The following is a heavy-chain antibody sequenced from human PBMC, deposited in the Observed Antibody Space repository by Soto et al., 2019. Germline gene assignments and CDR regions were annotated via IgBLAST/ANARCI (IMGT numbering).Heavy chain of an antibody. J-gene: IGHJ6*02. CDR3: AKGATVTTHYQYYGMDV. CDR2: VNWGGDTT. V-gene: IGHV3-43D*04. Sequence: PGGSLRLSCAASGFTFDDFAMCWVRQVPGKGLEWISLVNWGGDTTFYAESVKGRLIISRDNSKNSVYLQMNSLRSEGSAVYYCAKGATVTTHYQYYGMDVWGQGTTVTVYS. CDR1: GFTFDDFA. D-gene: IGHD4-17*01.